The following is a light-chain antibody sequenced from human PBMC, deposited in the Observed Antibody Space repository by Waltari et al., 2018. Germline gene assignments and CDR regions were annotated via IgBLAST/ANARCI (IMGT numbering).Light chain of an antibody. Sequence: QSALTQPASVSGSPGQSITISSTRTSSDVGSYNLFSWYQQHPGKAPKLMIYEGSKRPSGVSNRFSGSKSGNTASLTISGLQAEDEADYYCCSYAGSSTYVFGTGTKVTVL. V-gene: IGLV2-23*01. J-gene: IGLJ1*01. CDR2: EGS. CDR3: CSYAGSSTYV. CDR1: SSDVGSYNL.